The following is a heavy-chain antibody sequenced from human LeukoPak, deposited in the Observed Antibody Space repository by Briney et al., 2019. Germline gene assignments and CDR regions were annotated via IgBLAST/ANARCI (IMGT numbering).Heavy chain of an antibody. V-gene: IGHV4-59*12. CDR3: AREAIRGLFDY. J-gene: IGHJ4*02. D-gene: IGHD5-24*01. CDR1: GGSISSYY. CDR2: IYYSGST. Sequence: SETLSLTCTVSGGSISSYYWSWIRQPPGKGLDWIGYIYYSGSTNYNPSLKSRVTISVDTSKNQFSLKLSSVTAADTAVYYCAREAIRGLFDYWGQGTLVTVSS.